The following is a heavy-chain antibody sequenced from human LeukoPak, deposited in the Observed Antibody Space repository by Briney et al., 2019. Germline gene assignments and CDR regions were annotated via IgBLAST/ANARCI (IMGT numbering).Heavy chain of an antibody. J-gene: IGHJ6*03. D-gene: IGHD6-13*01. CDR3: ARLRGAYSSSWPSYYYYYMDV. Sequence: SETLSLTCAVYGGSFSGYYWSWIRQPPGKGLEWIGEINHSGSTNYNPSLKSRVTISADTSKNQFSLKLSSVTAADTAVYYCARLRGAYSSSWPSYYYYYMDVWGKGTTVTISS. CDR1: GGSFSGYY. CDR2: INHSGST. V-gene: IGHV4-34*01.